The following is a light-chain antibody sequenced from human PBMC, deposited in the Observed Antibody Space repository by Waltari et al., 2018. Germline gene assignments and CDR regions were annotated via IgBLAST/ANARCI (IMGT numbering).Light chain of an antibody. CDR1: QSISNS. CDR3: QQGYSTPFT. J-gene: IGKJ2*01. V-gene: IGKV1-39*01. CDR2: AAS. Sequence: DIQMTQSPSSLSASVGDRVTITCRASQSISNSLNWYQHKPGKAPKLLIFAASTLQSGVPSRFSGSGSGTDFTLTISSLQPEDFATYYCQQGYSTPFTFGQVTKLEIK.